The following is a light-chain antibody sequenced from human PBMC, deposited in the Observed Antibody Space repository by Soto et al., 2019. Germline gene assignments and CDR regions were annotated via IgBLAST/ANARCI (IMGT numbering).Light chain of an antibody. Sequence: EIVLTQSPGTLSLSPGERATLSCRASQSVSNTYLAWYQHKPGQAPRLLIYGASDRATGIPDRFSGSGSVTEFTLLISSLEPEDFALYYCQQYGTSPVSFGEGTKLEIK. CDR2: GAS. CDR1: QSVSNTY. J-gene: IGKJ2*03. CDR3: QQYGTSPVS. V-gene: IGKV3-20*01.